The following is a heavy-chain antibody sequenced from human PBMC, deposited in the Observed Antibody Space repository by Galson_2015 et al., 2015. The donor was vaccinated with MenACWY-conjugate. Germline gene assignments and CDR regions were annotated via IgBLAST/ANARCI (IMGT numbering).Heavy chain of an antibody. CDR3: VVTGVDTPVVKAY. V-gene: IGHV4-34*01. J-gene: IGHJ4*02. D-gene: IGHD5-18*01. CDR2: ISHSGST. Sequence: TLSLTCAVYGWSFDDYYWSWVRQPPGKGLEWIAEISHSGSTKYNPSLKSRVTISLDTPNKQFSLKLSSVTAADTAVYYCVVTGVDTPVVKAYWGQGNLVTVSS. CDR1: GWSFDDYY.